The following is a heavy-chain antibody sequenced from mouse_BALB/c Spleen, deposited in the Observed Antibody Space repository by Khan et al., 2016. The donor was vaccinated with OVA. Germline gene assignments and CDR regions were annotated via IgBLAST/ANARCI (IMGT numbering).Heavy chain of an antibody. Sequence: VQIQESGAELARPGASVKMSCKASGYTFTSYTIHWIKLRPGQGLEWIGFINPSNGYTNYNQKFKDKATLTADKSSTTVYMQLSSLTSDDSAVYNCVRDGAYHRNDGWFAYWGQGTLVTVSA. D-gene: IGHD2-14*01. CDR2: INPSNGYT. CDR3: VRDGAYHRNDGWFAY. CDR1: GYTFTSYT. V-gene: IGHV1-4*01. J-gene: IGHJ3*01.